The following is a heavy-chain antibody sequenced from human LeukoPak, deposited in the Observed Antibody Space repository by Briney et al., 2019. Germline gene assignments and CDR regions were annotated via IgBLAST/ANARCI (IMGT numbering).Heavy chain of an antibody. CDR1: GGSFSGYY. Sequence: SETLSLTCAVYGGSFSGYYWSWIRQPPGKGLEWVGEINHSGSTNSNPSLKSRVTISVDTSKNQFSLKLSSVTAADTAVYYCARGLGKYSSVYYYYYGMDVWGKGTTVTVSS. V-gene: IGHV4-34*01. CDR3: ARGLGKYSSVYYYYYGMDV. CDR2: INHSGST. J-gene: IGHJ6*04. D-gene: IGHD6-25*01.